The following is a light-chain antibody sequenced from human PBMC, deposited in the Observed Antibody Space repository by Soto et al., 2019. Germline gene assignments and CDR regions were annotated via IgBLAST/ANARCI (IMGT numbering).Light chain of an antibody. V-gene: IGLV2-14*01. CDR3: TSYTSTIPYV. J-gene: IGLJ1*01. CDR1: SNDVGGYNY. CDR2: EVS. Sequence: QSALTQPASVTGSPGQSITISCTGSSNDVGGYNYVSWYQQHPGQAPQLIIYEVSDRPSGVSPRFSGSKSGNTASLTISGLQGEDEAYYFCTSYTSTIPYVFGSGTKLTVL.